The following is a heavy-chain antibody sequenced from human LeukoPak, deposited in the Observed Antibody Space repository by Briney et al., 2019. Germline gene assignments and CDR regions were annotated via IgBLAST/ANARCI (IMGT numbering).Heavy chain of an antibody. CDR3: ARGSLTDAFDI. Sequence: SETLSLTCAVSGYSISSNYYWGWIRQSPGKGLEWIGSFYHSRNTYYNPSLKSRVTISVNTSKNQFSLKLSSVTAADTAVYYCARGSLTDAFDIWGQGTMVTVSS. D-gene: IGHD3-16*02. V-gene: IGHV4-38-2*01. J-gene: IGHJ3*02. CDR1: GYSISSNYY. CDR2: FYHSRNT.